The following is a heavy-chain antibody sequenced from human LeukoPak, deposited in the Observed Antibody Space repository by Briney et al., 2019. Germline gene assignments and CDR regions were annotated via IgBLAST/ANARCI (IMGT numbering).Heavy chain of an antibody. CDR2: ISGSGGST. CDR3: AKDGDFWSGYYLDY. V-gene: IGHV3-23*01. Sequence: PGGSLRLSCAASGFTFSSYAMSWVRQAPGKGLKWVSAISGSGGSTYYADSVKGRFTISRDNSKNTLYLQMSSLRAEDTAVYYCAKDGDFWSGYYLDYWGQGTLVTVSS. D-gene: IGHD3-3*01. J-gene: IGHJ4*02. CDR1: GFTFSSYA.